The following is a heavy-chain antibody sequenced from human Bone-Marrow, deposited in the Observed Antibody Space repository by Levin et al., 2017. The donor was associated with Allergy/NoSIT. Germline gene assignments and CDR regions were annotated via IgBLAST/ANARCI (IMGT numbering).Heavy chain of an antibody. CDR2: IYSDDSDT. J-gene: IGHJ6*02. V-gene: IGHV5-51*01. CDR1: GYSFTTYW. Sequence: GESLKISCKASGYSFTTYWIGWVRQMPGKGLEWMGMIYSDDSDTRYSPSFQGQVTMSADKSISTAYLHWGSLRASDTAMYYCARAPDPNRREDYYYCMDVWGQGTTVIVSS. CDR3: ARAPDPNRREDYYYCMDV.